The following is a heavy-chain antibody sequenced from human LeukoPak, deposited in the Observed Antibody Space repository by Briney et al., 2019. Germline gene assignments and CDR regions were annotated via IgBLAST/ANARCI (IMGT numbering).Heavy chain of an antibody. CDR3: ARAPIVVVVAATDWFDP. CDR2: INPNSGGT. D-gene: IGHD2-15*01. CDR1: GYTFTGYY. V-gene: IGHV1-2*02. J-gene: IGHJ5*02. Sequence: ASVKVSCKASGYTFTGYYMHWVRQAPGQGLEWMGWINPNSGGTNYAQKFQGRVTMTRDTSISTAYMELSRLRSDDTAVYYCARAPIVVVVAATDWFDPWGQGTLVTVSS.